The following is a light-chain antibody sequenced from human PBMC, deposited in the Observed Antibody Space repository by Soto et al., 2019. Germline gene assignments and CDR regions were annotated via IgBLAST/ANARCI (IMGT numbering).Light chain of an antibody. J-gene: IGLJ3*02. V-gene: IGLV1-47*01. CDR3: AAWDASLSAWV. Sequence: QLVLTQPPSASGTPGQRVTISCSGGSSNIETNYIYWYQQLPGTAPKLLIYRNDQRPSGVPDRFSASKSGTSTSLAISGLRSEDEADYYCAAWDASLSAWVFGGGTKLTVL. CDR1: SSNIETNY. CDR2: RND.